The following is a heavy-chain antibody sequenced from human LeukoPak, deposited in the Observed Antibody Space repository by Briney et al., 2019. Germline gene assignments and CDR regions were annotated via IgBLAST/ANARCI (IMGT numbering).Heavy chain of an antibody. CDR3: ARAGYSSSWYPHGWFDP. D-gene: IGHD6-13*01. J-gene: IGHJ5*02. CDR2: IYYSGST. V-gene: IGHV4-39*01. Sequence: SETLSLTCTVSGDSLTSSSYYWGWIRQPPGKGLEWIGSIYYSGSTYYNPSLKSRVTISEDTSKNQFSLKLSSVTAADTAVYYCARAGYSSSWYPHGWFDPWGQGTLVTVSS. CDR1: GDSLTSSSYY.